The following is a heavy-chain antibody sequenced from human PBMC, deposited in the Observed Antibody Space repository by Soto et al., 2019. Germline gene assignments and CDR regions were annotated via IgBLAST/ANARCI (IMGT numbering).Heavy chain of an antibody. CDR3: ARTRFNFITPNWFDP. J-gene: IGHJ5*02. Sequence: SETLSLTCTVSGGSISSGDYSWSWIRQPPGKGLEWIGYIYYSGSTYYNPSLKSRVTISVDTSKNQFSLKLSSVTAADTAVYYCARTRFNFITPNWFDPWGQGTLVTVSS. CDR2: IYYSGST. CDR1: GGSISSGDYS. D-gene: IGHD3-22*01. V-gene: IGHV4-30-4*01.